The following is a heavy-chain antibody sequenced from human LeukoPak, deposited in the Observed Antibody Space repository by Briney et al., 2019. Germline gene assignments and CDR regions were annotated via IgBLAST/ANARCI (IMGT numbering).Heavy chain of an antibody. Sequence: ASVKVSCKASGYTFTSYYMHWVRQAPGQGLEWMGWINPNSGGTNYAQKFQGRVTMTRDTSISTAYMELSRLRSDDTAVYYCARSNFGTTTYYYDSSAFDIWGQGTMVTVSS. CDR3: ARSNFGTTTYYYDSSAFDI. CDR2: INPNSGGT. J-gene: IGHJ3*02. V-gene: IGHV1-2*02. D-gene: IGHD3-22*01. CDR1: GYTFTSYY.